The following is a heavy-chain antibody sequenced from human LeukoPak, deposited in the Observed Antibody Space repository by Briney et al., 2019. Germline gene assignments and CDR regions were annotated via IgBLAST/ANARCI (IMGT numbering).Heavy chain of an antibody. D-gene: IGHD3-9*01. CDR2: IYYSGST. V-gene: IGHV4-61*01. Sequence: PSETLSLTCTVSGGSVSSGSYYWSWIRQPPGKGLEWIGYIYYSGSTNYSPSLKSRVTISVDTSKNQFSLKLSSVTAADTAVYYCARGAGRYFDWLLFGDAFDIWGQGTMVTVSS. CDR3: ARGAGRYFDWLLFGDAFDI. J-gene: IGHJ3*02. CDR1: GGSVSSGSYY.